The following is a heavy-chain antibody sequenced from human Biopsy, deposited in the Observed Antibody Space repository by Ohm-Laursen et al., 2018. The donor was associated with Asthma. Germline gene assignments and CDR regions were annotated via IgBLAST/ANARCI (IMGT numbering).Heavy chain of an antibody. CDR1: GGTFNTYV. CDR2: VNSVFGTT. D-gene: IGHD2-2*01. J-gene: IGHJ4*02. CDR3: ARKAGSCISRTCYSLDF. V-gene: IGHV1-69*13. Sequence: ASVKVSCKSLGGTFNTYVIGWVRQAPGQGLEWMGGVNSVFGTTTYPQKFQDRVVITADDSTSTVYMELSSLRSEDTAVYYCARKAGSCISRTCYSLDFWGQGTLVTVSS.